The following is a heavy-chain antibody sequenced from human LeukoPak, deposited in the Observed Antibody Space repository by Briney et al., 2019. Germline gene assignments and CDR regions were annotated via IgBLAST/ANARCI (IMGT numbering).Heavy chain of an antibody. Sequence: GGSLRLSCAASGFTFSSYAMSWVRQAPGKGLEWVSAISGSGGSTYYADSVKGRFTISRDNSKNTLYLQMNSLRAKDTAVYYCATEAITMVRGVIIWAPLDYWGQGTLVTVSS. CDR1: GFTFSSYA. V-gene: IGHV3-23*01. CDR2: ISGSGGST. J-gene: IGHJ4*02. CDR3: ATEAITMVRGVIIWAPLDY. D-gene: IGHD3-10*01.